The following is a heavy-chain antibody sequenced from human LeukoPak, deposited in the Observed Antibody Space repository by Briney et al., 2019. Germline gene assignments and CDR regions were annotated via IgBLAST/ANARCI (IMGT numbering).Heavy chain of an antibody. CDR3: ARSATARAYYDILTGTSRGAFDI. J-gene: IGHJ3*02. D-gene: IGHD3-9*01. CDR1: GGSISSYY. Sequence: SETLSLTCTVSGGSISSYYWSWIRQPAGKGLEWIGRIYTSGSTNYNPSLKSRVTMSVDTSKNQFSLKLSSVTAADTAVYYCARSATARAYYDILTGTSRGAFDIWGQGTMVTVSS. V-gene: IGHV4-4*07. CDR2: IYTSGST.